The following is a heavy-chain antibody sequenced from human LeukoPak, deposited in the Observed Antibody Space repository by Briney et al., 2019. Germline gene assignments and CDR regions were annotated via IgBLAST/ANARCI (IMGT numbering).Heavy chain of an antibody. Sequence: ASVKVSCKASGYTFTSYGISWVRQAPGQGLEWMGWISAYNGNTYYAQKLQGRVTMTTDTSTSTAYMELRSLRSDDTAVYYCARDLSLNYYDSSGMIGYWGQGTLVTVSS. CDR1: GYTFTSYG. CDR2: ISAYNGNT. CDR3: ARDLSLNYYDSSGMIGY. V-gene: IGHV1-18*01. D-gene: IGHD3-22*01. J-gene: IGHJ4*02.